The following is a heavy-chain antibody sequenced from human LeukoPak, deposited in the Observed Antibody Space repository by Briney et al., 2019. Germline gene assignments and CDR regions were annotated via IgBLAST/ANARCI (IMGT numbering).Heavy chain of an antibody. CDR3: ASAISGYDSSLYYYYYMDV. J-gene: IGHJ6*03. D-gene: IGHD5-12*01. CDR2: IYTSGSR. CDR1: GGSISNYY. Sequence: SETLSLTCTVSGGSISNYYWSWIRQSAGKGLEWIGRIYTSGSRNYNPSLKSRVAMSVDSSKSQFSLMLSSLTAADTAVYYCASAISGYDSSLYYYYYMDVWGKGTTVTVSS. V-gene: IGHV4-4*07.